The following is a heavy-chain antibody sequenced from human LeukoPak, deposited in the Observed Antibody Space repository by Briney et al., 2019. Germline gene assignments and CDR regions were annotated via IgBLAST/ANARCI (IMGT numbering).Heavy chain of an antibody. V-gene: IGHV4-4*07. D-gene: IGHD3-10*01. CDR3: ARADYGSGSYYNHFDY. CDR2: IYTSGST. Sequence: SETLSLTCTVSGGSISSYYWSWIRQPAGKGLEWIGRIYTSGSTNYNPSLKSRVTMSVDTSKNQFSLKLSSVTAADTAVYYCARADYGSGSYYNHFDYWGQGTLVTVSS. CDR1: GGSISSYY. J-gene: IGHJ4*02.